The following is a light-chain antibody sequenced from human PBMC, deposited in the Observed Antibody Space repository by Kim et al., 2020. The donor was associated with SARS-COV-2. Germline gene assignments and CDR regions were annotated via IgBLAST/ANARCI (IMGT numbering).Light chain of an antibody. CDR3: QAWDRSAAV. V-gene: IGLV3-1*01. Sequence: SYELTQPPSVSVSPGQTASITCSGDKLGNKFACWYQQKPGQSPVVVIYQDDRRPSGIPERFSGSNSGNTATLTISGTQAMDEADYYCQAWDRSAAVFGGG. J-gene: IGLJ3*02. CDR2: QDD. CDR1: KLGNKF.